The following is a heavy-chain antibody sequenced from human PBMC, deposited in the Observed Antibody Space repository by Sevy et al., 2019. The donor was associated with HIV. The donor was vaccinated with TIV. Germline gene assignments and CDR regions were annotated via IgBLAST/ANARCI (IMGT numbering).Heavy chain of an antibody. CDR2: ISAYNGNT. CDR3: ARLIGDTVVVPASDYYHYGMAV. V-gene: IGHV1-18*01. Sequence: ASVKVSCKASGYTFTSYGISWVRQAPGQGLEWMGWISAYNGNTNYAQKLQGRVTMTTDTSTSTAYMELRSLRSDDTALYYCARLIGDTVVVPASDYYHYGMAVWGQGTTVTVSS. CDR1: GYTFTSYG. J-gene: IGHJ6*02. D-gene: IGHD2-2*01.